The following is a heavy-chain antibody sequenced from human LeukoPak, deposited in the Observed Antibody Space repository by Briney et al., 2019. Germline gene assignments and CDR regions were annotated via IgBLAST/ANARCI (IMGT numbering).Heavy chain of an antibody. J-gene: IGHJ6*02. D-gene: IGHD2-15*01. V-gene: IGHV1-8*01. CDR2: MNPNSGNT. CDR3: ARVQEAVVAATLYYYGMDV. Sequence: ASVKVSCKASGYTFTSYDINWVRQATGQGLEWMGWMNPNSGNTGYAQKFQGRVTMTRNTSISTAYMELSSLRSEDTAVYYCARVQEAVVAATLYYYGMDVWGQGTTVTVSS. CDR1: GYTFTSYD.